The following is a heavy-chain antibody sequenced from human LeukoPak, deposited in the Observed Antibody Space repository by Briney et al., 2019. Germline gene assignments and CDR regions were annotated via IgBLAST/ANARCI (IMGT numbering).Heavy chain of an antibody. CDR1: GYTFTSYG. CDR3: ARDLCSSTSCYIFDY. CDR2: IIPIFGTA. J-gene: IGHJ4*02. D-gene: IGHD2-2*01. V-gene: IGHV1-69*13. Sequence: ASVKVSCKASGYTFTSYGISWVRQAPGQGLEWMGGIIPIFGTANYAQKFQGRVTITADESTSTAYMELSSLRSEDTAVYYCARDLCSSTSCYIFDYWGQGTLVTVSS.